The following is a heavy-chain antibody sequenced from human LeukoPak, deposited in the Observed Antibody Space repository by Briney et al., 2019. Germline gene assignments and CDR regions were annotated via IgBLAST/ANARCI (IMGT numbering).Heavy chain of an antibody. Sequence: PGGSLRLSCAASGFTFSDSAVSWVRHSQGEGLKWVSSISDTGGRTYYADSVKGRFTITRDNSRNTVNLQMNSLRAGDTARYYCAKGGQDFDFWRFDLWGQGILVIVSS. CDR1: GFTFSDSA. CDR3: AKGGQDFDFWRFDL. CDR2: ISDTGGRT. J-gene: IGHJ5*02. D-gene: IGHD3-3*01. V-gene: IGHV3-23*01.